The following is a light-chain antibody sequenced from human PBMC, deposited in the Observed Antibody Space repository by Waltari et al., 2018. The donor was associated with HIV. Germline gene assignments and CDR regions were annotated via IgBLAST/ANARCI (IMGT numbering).Light chain of an antibody. CDR2: NDN. V-gene: IGLV3-21*04. CDR1: NIGTKS. CDR3: QVWDSSTDSYV. J-gene: IGLJ1*01. Sequence: SYVLTQPPSVSVAPGKTAGVTCGRDNIGTKSVHWYQQKPGQAPVLVIYNDNDRPSGIPERFSGSNAGNTATLTISRVEAGDEADYHCQVWDSSTDSYVFGTGTKVTVL.